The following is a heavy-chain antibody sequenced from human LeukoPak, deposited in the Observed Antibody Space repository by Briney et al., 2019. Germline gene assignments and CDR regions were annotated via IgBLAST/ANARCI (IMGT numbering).Heavy chain of an antibody. CDR3: ARPKSSGWFDFDY. CDR1: DGSFSVYY. D-gene: IGHD6-19*01. Sequence: SETLSLTCAVYDGSFSVYYWTWIRQPPGKGLEWIGEINHRGSTNHNPSLKSRVTISVDTSKNQFSLKLSSVTAADTAVYYCARPKSSGWFDFDYWGQGTLVTVSS. V-gene: IGHV4-34*01. J-gene: IGHJ4*02. CDR2: INHRGST.